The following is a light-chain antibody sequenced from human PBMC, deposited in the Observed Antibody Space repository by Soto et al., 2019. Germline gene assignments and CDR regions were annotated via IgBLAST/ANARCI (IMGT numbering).Light chain of an antibody. CDR1: QSISTY. Sequence: DIQMTQSPSSLSESVGDRVTITCRASQSISTYLSWYQQKPGQAPKLLIYAASSLQSGVPSKFSGSGSGTDFTLTISSLQPEDFATYSCQQSYSFPWTFGQGTKVDIK. J-gene: IGKJ1*01. V-gene: IGKV1-39*01. CDR2: AAS. CDR3: QQSYSFPWT.